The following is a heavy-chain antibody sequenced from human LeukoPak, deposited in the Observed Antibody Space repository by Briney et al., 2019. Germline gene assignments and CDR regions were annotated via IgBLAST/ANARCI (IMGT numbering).Heavy chain of an antibody. Sequence: SEPLSLTCPVSGGSISSSSYYWGWIRQPPGKGLEWIGSIYYSGSTYYNPSLKSRVTISVDTSKNQFSLKLSSVTAADTAAYYCARRTNIVVVIAIPSYFDYWGQGTLVTVSS. CDR1: GGSISSSSYY. D-gene: IGHD2-21*01. J-gene: IGHJ4*02. CDR2: IYYSGST. V-gene: IGHV4-39*01. CDR3: ARRTNIVVVIAIPSYFDY.